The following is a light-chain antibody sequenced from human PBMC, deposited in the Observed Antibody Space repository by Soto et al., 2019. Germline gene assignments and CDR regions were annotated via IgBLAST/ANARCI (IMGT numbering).Light chain of an antibody. CDR2: GAS. Sequence: EIVWTQSPGTLSLSPGERASLSCRASQSVSSSYLAWYQQKPGQAPRLLIYGASSRATGIPDRFSGSGSGTDFTLTISRLEPEDFAVYYCQQYGSSPRTFGQGTKVVIK. CDR3: QQYGSSPRT. CDR1: QSVSSSY. J-gene: IGKJ1*01. V-gene: IGKV3-20*01.